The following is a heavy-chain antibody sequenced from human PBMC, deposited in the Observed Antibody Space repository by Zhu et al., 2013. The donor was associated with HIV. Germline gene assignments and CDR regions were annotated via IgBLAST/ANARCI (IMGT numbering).Heavy chain of an antibody. V-gene: IGHV3-23*01. J-gene: IGHJ4*02. CDR3: AKGWVRWNYVDY. D-gene: IGHD3-10*01. Sequence: VQLLESGGGLVQPGGSLRLSCAASGFTFSSYAMSWVRQAPGKGLEWVSAISNSSGSAYYIDSVKGRFTISRDNSKNTLYLQMNSLRAEDTAVYYCAKGWVRWNYVDYWGQGTLVTVSS. CDR1: GFTFSSYA. CDR2: ISNSSGSA.